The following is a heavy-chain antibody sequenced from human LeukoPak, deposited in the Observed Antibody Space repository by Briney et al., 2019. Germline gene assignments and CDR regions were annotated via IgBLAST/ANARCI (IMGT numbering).Heavy chain of an antibody. CDR1: GYTFNTYI. CDR3: ARGGDYDFWRGPPDY. V-gene: IGHV1-18*01. J-gene: IGHJ4*02. CDR2: ISPYNGNT. Sequence: ASVRVSCKASGYTFNTYIIIWVRQAPGQGLERMGWISPYNGNTDYSQRVQGRVTMTTDRSTSTAYMELTSLVSDDTAVYYCARGGDYDFWRGPPDYWGQGTLVTVSS. D-gene: IGHD3-3*01.